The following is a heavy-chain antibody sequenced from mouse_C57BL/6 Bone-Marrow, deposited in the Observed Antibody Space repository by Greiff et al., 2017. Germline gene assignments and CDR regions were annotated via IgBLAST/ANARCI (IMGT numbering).Heavy chain of an antibody. CDR2: IWSGGST. V-gene: IGHV2-2*01. Sequence: QVQLQQSGPGLVQPSQSLSITCTVSGFSLTSYGVHWVRQSPGKGLEWLGVIWSGGSTDYNAAFIYRMSISKDNSKSQVFCKKNSLQADDTAIYYCARNLRLLRFAYWGQGTLVTVSA. CDR3: ARNLRLLRFAY. J-gene: IGHJ3*01. CDR1: GFSLTSYG. D-gene: IGHD2-3*01.